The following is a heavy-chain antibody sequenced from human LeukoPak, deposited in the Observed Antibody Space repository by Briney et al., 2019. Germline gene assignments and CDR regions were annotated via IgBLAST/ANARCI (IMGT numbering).Heavy chain of an antibody. CDR3: ARDRVPFYSSTFKDYYLQYGLDV. J-gene: IGHJ6*02. Sequence: AASVKVSCKASGYTFTGHYIHWVRQAPGQGLEWMGWINTNNGGTSYAQKFQGRVSVTRDTSISTAYMEVSRLRSDDTALYYCARDRVPFYSSTFKDYYLQYGLDVWGQGTTVTVSS. CDR2: INTNNGGT. CDR1: GYTFTGHY. V-gene: IGHV1-2*02. D-gene: IGHD6-13*01.